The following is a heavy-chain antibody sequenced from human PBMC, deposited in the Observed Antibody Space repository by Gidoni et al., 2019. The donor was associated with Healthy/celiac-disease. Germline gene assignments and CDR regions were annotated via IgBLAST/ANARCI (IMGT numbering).Heavy chain of an antibody. V-gene: IGHV4-30-2*01. J-gene: IGHJ6*02. D-gene: IGHD3-10*01. CDR1: GGSLSSGCSS. Sequence: QLQLQESGSGLVKPSQTLSLPCAVSGGSLSSGCSSWSWIRQPPGKGLEWIGYTSHSGCTYYNPSLKSRVTISVDRSKNQFSLKLSSVTAADTAVYYCARVSAMVRGVNYYYYGMDVWGQGTTVTVSS. CDR3: ARVSAMVRGVNYYYYGMDV. CDR2: TSHSGCT.